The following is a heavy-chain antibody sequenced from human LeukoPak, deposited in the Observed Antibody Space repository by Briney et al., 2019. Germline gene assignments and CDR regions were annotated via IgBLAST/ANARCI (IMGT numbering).Heavy chain of an antibody. CDR2: IYYSGST. CDR3: ARGFYDSSGYYSLGFDY. V-gene: IGHV4-59*01. Sequence: SETLSLTCTVSGGSISSYYWSWIRQPPGKGLEWIGYIYYSGSTNYNPSLKSRVTISVDTSKNQFSLKLSSVTAADTAVYYCARGFYDSSGYYSLGFDYWGQGTLVTVSS. D-gene: IGHD3-22*01. J-gene: IGHJ4*02. CDR1: GGSISSYY.